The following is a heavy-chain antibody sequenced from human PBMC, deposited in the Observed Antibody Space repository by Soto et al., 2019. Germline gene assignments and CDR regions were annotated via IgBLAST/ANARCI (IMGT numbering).Heavy chain of an antibody. V-gene: IGHV3-74*01. D-gene: IGHD6-19*01. Sequence: GGSLRLSCAASGFTFSSYWMHWVRQAPGKGLVWVSRINSDGSSTSYADSVKGRFTISRDNAKNTLYLQMNSLRAEDTAVYYCAREIAVAGSAAVSPDYYYYYGMDVWGQGTTVTVSS. CDR1: GFTFSSYW. J-gene: IGHJ6*02. CDR3: AREIAVAGSAAVSPDYYYYYGMDV. CDR2: INSDGSST.